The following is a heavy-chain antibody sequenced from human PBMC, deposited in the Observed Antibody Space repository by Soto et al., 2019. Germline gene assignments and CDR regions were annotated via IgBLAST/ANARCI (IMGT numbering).Heavy chain of an antibody. V-gene: IGHV1-69*01. J-gene: IGHJ3*01. CDR2: FIPIFRTL. Sequence: QVQLIQSEAEVKKPGSSVRVSCTASGGIFGSHGFSWVRQAPGQRLEWVGGFIPIFRTLTYTEKFQARVRIAADESTNAVYLDMSSMTSDDTAVNYCVRDRGIYYSAPHDEFVASDYEVWGQGTMVSVSS. CDR3: VRDRGIYYSAPHDEFVASDYEV. CDR1: GGIFGSHG. D-gene: IGHD3-22*01.